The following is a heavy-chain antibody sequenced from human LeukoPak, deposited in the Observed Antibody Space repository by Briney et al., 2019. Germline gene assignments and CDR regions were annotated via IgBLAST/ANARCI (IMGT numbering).Heavy chain of an antibody. CDR1: GGSFSGYY. V-gene: IGHV4-34*01. D-gene: IGHD3-22*01. CDR2: INHSGST. J-gene: IGHJ4*02. CDR3: ARGPLLYYYDSSGYQDY. Sequence: SETLSLTCAVYGGSFSGYYWSWIRQPPGKGLEWIGEINHSGSTNYNPSLKSRVTISVDTSKNQFSLKLGSVTAADTAVYYCARGPLLYYYDSSGYQDYWGQGTLVTVSS.